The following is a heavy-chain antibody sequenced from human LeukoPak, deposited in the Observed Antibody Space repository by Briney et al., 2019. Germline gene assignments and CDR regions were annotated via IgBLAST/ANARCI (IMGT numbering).Heavy chain of an antibody. J-gene: IGHJ6*02. D-gene: IGHD5-24*01. CDR3: ATCSVATNYYYYYGMDV. CDR1: GFTFDDYA. CDR2: ISGDGGST. V-gene: IGHV3-43*02. Sequence: GGSLRLSCAASGFTFDDYAMHWVRQAPGKGLEWVSLISGDGGSTYYADSVKGRFTISRDNSKNSLYLQMNSLRTEDTALYYCATCSVATNYYYYYGMDVSGQGTTVTVSS.